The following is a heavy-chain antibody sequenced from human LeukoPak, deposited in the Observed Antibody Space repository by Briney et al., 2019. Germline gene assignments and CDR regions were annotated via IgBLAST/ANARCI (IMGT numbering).Heavy chain of an antibody. D-gene: IGHD3-9*01. CDR1: GFTFTSYY. J-gene: IGHJ6*04. CDR3: ARDILTGGMDV. CDR2: IWYDGSNK. V-gene: IGHV3-33*08. Sequence: GSLRLSCAASGFTFTSYYMHWVRQAPGKGLEWVAVIWYDGSNKYYADSVKGRFTISRDNSKNTLYLQMNSLRAEDTAVYYCARDILTGGMDVWGKGTTVTVSS.